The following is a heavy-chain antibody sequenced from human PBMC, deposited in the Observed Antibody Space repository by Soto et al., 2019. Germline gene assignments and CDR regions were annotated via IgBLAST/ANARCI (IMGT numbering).Heavy chain of an antibody. D-gene: IGHD2-15*01. V-gene: IGHV3-30-3*01. Sequence: GGSLRLSCAASGFTFRCYAMHWVRQAPGKGLECVAVISHDGSNKFYRDYVKGRFTISRDNSKNTLYLQINSLRYEDTAVYYCARGDREDIAVVIGVRPGEYGVDVWGQRTTATVSS. CDR3: ARGDREDIAVVIGVRPGEYGVDV. CDR2: ISHDGSNK. J-gene: IGHJ6*02. CDR1: GFTFRCYA.